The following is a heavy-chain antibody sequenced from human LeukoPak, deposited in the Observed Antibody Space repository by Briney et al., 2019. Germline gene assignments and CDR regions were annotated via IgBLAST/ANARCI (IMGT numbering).Heavy chain of an antibody. D-gene: IGHD3-10*01. CDR3: ASLPRGSGSYYNY. J-gene: IGHJ4*02. CDR2: ITPDSGDT. Sequence: ASVKVSCKASGYTFTAQYLHWVRQAPGQGLEWMGWITPDSGDTHYAQKFQGRVTMTSDTSTSTGFMELSRLRYDDTAVYYCASLPRGSGSYYNYWGQGTLVTVSS. CDR1: GYTFTAQY. V-gene: IGHV1-2*02.